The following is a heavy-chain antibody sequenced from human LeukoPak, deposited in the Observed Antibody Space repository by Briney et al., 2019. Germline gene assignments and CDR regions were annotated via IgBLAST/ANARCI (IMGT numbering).Heavy chain of an antibody. J-gene: IGHJ5*02. CDR3: ARDHGYANWFDP. D-gene: IGHD5-18*01. V-gene: IGHV4-39*07. CDR2: IYYTGTT. Sequence: NPSETLSLTCTVSGGSIRSWNDYWGWIRQPPGKGLEYIGSIYYTGTTYYKSSLKSRVTISVDTSKNQFSLKLNSVTAADTAVYYCARDHGYANWFDPWGQGTLVTVSS. CDR1: GGSIRSWNDY.